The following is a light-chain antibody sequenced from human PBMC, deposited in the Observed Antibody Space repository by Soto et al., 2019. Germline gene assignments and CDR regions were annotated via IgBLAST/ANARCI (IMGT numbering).Light chain of an antibody. J-gene: IGLJ2*01. CDR3: SSYAASNNLGV. Sequence: QSVLTQPPSASGSPGQSVTISCIGTSSDVGGYNYDSWYQQHPGKAPKLMIYEVSKRPSGVPDRFSGSKSGNTASLTVSGLQAEDEADYYCSSYAASNNLGVFGGGTKLTVL. CDR2: EVS. V-gene: IGLV2-8*01. CDR1: SSDVGGYNY.